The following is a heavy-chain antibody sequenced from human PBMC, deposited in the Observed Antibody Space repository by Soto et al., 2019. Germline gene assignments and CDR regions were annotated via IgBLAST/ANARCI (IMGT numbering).Heavy chain of an antibody. V-gene: IGHV3-30*18. J-gene: IGHJ4*02. CDR1: GFTFSSYG. D-gene: IGHD3-10*01. Sequence: PGGSLRLSCAASGFTFSSYGMHWVRQAPGKGLEWVAVISYDGSNKYYADPVKGRFTISRDNSKNTLYLQMNSLRAEDTAVYYCAKDTSGELSNYFDYWGQGTLVTVSS. CDR3: AKDTSGELSNYFDY. CDR2: ISYDGSNK.